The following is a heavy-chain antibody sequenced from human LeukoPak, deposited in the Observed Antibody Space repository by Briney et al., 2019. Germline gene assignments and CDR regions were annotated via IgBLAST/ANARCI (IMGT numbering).Heavy chain of an antibody. CDR3: ARGYYDFWSGYYSGDY. V-gene: IGHV4-38-2*02. J-gene: IGHJ4*02. Sequence: ASETLSLTCTVSGYSISSGYYWAWIRQPPGKGLEWIGSIYYSGSTYYNPSLKSRVTISVDTSKNQFSLKLSSVTAADTAVYYCARGYYDFWSGYYSGDYWGQGTLVTVSS. D-gene: IGHD3-3*01. CDR1: GYSISSGYY. CDR2: IYYSGST.